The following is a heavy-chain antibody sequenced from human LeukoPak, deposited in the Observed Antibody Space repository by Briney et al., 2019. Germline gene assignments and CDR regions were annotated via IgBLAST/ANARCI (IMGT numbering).Heavy chain of an antibody. D-gene: IGHD5-18*01. CDR2: IIPLLGIV. V-gene: IGHV1-69*04. CDR1: GGTFSSYA. Sequence: SVKVSCKASGGTFSSYAISWVRQAPGQGLEWMGRIIPLLGIVNYAQKFQGRVTITADKSTSTAYMELSSLRSEDTALYYCASGYSYGYDAFDIWGQGTMVSVSS. J-gene: IGHJ3*02. CDR3: ASGYSYGYDAFDI.